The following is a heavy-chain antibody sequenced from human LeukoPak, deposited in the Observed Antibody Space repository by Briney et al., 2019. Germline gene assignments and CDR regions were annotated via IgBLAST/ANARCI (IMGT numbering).Heavy chain of an antibody. CDR2: IYYSGNT. CDR3: ARGLVSPGILTGYLDY. J-gene: IGHJ4*02. CDR1: GGSISSGDYY. Sequence: PSETLSLTCTVSGGSISSGDYYWNWIRQPPGKGLDWIGYIYYSGNTNYNPSLKSRVTISVDTSKNQFSLKLGSVTAADTAVYYCARGLVSPGILTGYLDYWGQGTLVTVSS. V-gene: IGHV4-61*08. D-gene: IGHD3-9*01.